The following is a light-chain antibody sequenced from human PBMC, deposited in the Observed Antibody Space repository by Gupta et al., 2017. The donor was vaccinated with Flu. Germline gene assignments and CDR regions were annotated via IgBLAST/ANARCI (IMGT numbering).Light chain of an antibody. CDR2: GAS. CDR3: QQYGSSPT. J-gene: IGKJ2*01. Sequence: ELVLTQSPGTLSLSPGERATLSCRASQSVTSNYLAWYQQMPGQAPRLLIYGASTRATGIPDRFSGSGSGTDFSLTIGRLEPEDFAVYYCQQYGSSPTFGQGTKLEIK. CDR1: QSVTSNY. V-gene: IGKV3-20*01.